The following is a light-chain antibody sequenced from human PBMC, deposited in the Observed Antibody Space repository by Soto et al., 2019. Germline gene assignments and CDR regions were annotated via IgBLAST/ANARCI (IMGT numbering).Light chain of an antibody. Sequence: IVLTQSPGTLSLSPGERATLSCRASQSVSSSYLAWYQQKPGQAPRLLIYGASSRATGIPDRFSGSGSGTDFTLTISRLEPEDFAVYYCQQYGSSRPWTFGQGTKV. CDR1: QSVSSSY. V-gene: IGKV3-20*01. CDR2: GAS. CDR3: QQYGSSRPWT. J-gene: IGKJ1*01.